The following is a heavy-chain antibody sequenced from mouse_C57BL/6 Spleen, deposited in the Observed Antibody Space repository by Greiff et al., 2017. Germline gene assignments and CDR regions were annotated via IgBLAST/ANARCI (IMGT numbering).Heavy chain of an antibody. CDR1: GYAFSSYW. V-gene: IGHV1-80*01. Sequence: QVQLQQSGAELVKPGASVKISCKASGYAFSSYWMNWVKQRPGKGLEWIGQIYPGDGDTNYNGKFKGKATLTADKSSSTAYMQLSSLTSEDSAVYFCARGGILYPSDYWGQGTTLTVSS. J-gene: IGHJ2*01. CDR3: ARGGILYPSDY. D-gene: IGHD2-12*01. CDR2: IYPGDGDT.